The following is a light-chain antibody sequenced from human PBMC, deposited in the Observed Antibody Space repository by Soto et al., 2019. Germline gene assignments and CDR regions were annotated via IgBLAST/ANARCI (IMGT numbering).Light chain of an antibody. J-gene: IGKJ2*01. V-gene: IGKV3-20*01. Sequence: EVVLTQSPGTLSLSTGDRATLSCRASQSLSSSYLAWYQQKPGQAPSLLIYATSSRATGIPDRFSGSGSGTDFNLNISRLEPEDFAVYYCQQYTRSRYIFGQGTKLEIK. CDR2: ATS. CDR3: QQYTRSRYI. CDR1: QSLSSSY.